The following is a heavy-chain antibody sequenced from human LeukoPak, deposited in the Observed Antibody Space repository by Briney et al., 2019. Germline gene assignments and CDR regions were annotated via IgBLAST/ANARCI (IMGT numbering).Heavy chain of an antibody. V-gene: IGHV1-18*04. J-gene: IGHJ6*04. CDR1: GYTFTSYG. CDR3: ARERESSSWPSYYYYYGMDV. Sequence: EASVKVSCKASGYTFTSYGISWVRQAPGQGLEWMGWISAYNGNTNYAQKLQGRVTMTTDTSTSTAYMELRSLRSDDTAVYCCARERESSSWPSYYYYYGMDVWGKGTTVTVSS. CDR2: ISAYNGNT. D-gene: IGHD6-13*01.